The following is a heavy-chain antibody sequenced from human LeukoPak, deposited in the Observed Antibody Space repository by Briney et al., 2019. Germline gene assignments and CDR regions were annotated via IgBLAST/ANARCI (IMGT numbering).Heavy chain of an antibody. V-gene: IGHV4-4*07. CDR1: GGSISSYY. CDR2: IYTSGST. D-gene: IGHD1-26*01. J-gene: IGHJ4*01. Sequence: SETLSLTCTVSGGSISSYYWSWIRQPAGKGLEWIGRIYTSGSTNNNPSLKSRVTISVDKSKNQFSLKLSSVTAADTAVYYCARGGFRVGATGFDYWGHGTLVTVSS. CDR3: ARGGFRVGATGFDY.